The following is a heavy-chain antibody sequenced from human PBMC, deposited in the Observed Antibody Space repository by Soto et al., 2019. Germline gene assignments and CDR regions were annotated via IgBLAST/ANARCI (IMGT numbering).Heavy chain of an antibody. CDR3: ARVAY. Sequence: GGSLRLSCEASGFTFSRVSMNWVRQVPGKGLEWVASISGGSADAWYADSVKGRVIISRDNAENARVLQMNTLRPNDTAMYYCARVAYWGPETPNTVSS. V-gene: IGHV3-21*01. CDR2: ISGGSADA. CDR1: GFTFSRVS. J-gene: IGHJ4*02.